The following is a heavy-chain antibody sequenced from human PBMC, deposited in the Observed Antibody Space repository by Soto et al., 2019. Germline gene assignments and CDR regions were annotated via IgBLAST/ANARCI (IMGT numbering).Heavy chain of an antibody. CDR3: ARGWFGELLRRLDY. CDR2: INHSGST. V-gene: IGHV4-34*01. J-gene: IGHJ4*02. CDR1: GGSFSGYY. D-gene: IGHD3-10*01. Sequence: SETLSLTCAVYGGSFSGYYWSWIRQPPGKGLEWIGEINHSGSTNYNPSLKSRVTISVDTSKNQFSLKLSSVTAADTAVYYCARGWFGELLRRLDYWGQGTLVTVSS.